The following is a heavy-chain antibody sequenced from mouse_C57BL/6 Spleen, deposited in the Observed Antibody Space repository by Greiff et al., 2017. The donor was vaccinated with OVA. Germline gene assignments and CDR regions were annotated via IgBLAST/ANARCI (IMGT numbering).Heavy chain of an antibody. Sequence: QVQLKESGPGLVAPSQSLSITCTVSGFSLTSYGVHWVRQPPGKGLEWLVVIWSDGSTTYNSALKSRLGISKANSKSQVFLKMNSLQTDDTAMDYCARHGDYGQSLDYWGQGTTLTVSS. D-gene: IGHD1-1*02. J-gene: IGHJ2*01. CDR1: GFSLTSYG. V-gene: IGHV2-6-1*01. CDR2: IWSDGST. CDR3: ARHGDYGQSLDY.